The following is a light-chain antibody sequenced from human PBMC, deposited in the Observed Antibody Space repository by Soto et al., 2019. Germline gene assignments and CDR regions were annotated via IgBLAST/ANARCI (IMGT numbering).Light chain of an antibody. J-gene: IGKJ4*01. CDR2: GAS. CDR1: QSVSSSY. Sequence: EIVLTQSPGSLSLSPGERATLSCTASQSVSSSYLAWYQQKPGQAPRLLIYGASSRAIGIPDRFSGSGSGTGFTLTISRLEPEDFAVYYCQRYGNSLTFGGGTKVDIK. V-gene: IGKV3-20*01. CDR3: QRYGNSLT.